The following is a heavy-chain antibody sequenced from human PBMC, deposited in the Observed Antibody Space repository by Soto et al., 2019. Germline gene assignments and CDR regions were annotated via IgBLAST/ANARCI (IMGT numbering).Heavy chain of an antibody. J-gene: IGHJ5*02. CDR2: IYWNDDK. V-gene: IGHV2-5*01. D-gene: IGHD3-22*01. CDR1: GFSLSTSGVG. CDR3: AHRVTYYYDSSGYYLFDP. Sequence: QITLKESGPTLVKPTQTLTLTCTFSGFSLSTSGVGVGWIRQPPGQALEWLALIYWNDDKRYSPSLKSRLTITKDTSKNQVVLTMTNMDPVDTATYYCAHRVTYYYDSSGYYLFDPWGQGTLVTVAS.